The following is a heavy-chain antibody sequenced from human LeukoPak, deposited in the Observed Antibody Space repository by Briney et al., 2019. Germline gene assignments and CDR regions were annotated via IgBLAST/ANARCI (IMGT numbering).Heavy chain of an antibody. Sequence: YPSETLSLTCTVSGGSISRYYWSWIRQPPGKGLEWIGYIYDSGSPNYNPSLKSRVTISVDTSKKQFSLNLSSVTAADTAVYYCARGAYYYDSSGYNWYFDLWGRGTLVTVSS. CDR1: GGSISRYY. V-gene: IGHV4-59*01. J-gene: IGHJ2*01. CDR3: ARGAYYYDSSGYNWYFDL. D-gene: IGHD3-22*01. CDR2: IYDSGSP.